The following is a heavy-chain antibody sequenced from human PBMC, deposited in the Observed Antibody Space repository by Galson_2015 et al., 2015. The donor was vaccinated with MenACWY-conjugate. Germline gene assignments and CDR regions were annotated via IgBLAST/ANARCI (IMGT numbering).Heavy chain of an antibody. Sequence: SLRLSCAASGFTFSSYRMNWVRQAPGKGLEWVSYISSSSSTIYYADSVKGRFTISRDNAKNSLYLQMNSLRAEDTAVYYCAREGPPYYYDSSGYKALGYWGQGTLVTVSS. CDR1: GFTFSSYR. D-gene: IGHD3-22*01. CDR2: ISSSSSTI. J-gene: IGHJ4*02. V-gene: IGHV3-48*04. CDR3: AREGPPYYYDSSGYKALGY.